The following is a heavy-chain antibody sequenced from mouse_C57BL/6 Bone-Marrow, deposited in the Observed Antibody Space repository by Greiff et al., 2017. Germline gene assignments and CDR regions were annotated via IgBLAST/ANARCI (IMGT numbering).Heavy chain of an antibody. V-gene: IGHV1-81*01. Sequence: QVQLQQSGAELARPGASVKLSCKASGYTFTSYGISWVKQRTGQGLEWIGEIYPRSGNTYYNEKFKGKATLTADKSSSTAYMELRSLTSEDSAVXVCARDLTTVVAPKNYAMDAWGQGTSVTVSS. D-gene: IGHD1-1*01. CDR1: GYTFTSYG. CDR3: ARDLTTVVAPKNYAMDA. J-gene: IGHJ4*01. CDR2: IYPRSGNT.